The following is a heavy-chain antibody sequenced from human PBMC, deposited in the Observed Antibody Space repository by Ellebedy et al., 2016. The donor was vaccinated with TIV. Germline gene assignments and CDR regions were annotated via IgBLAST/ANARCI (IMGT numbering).Heavy chain of an antibody. V-gene: IGHV5-10-1*01. D-gene: IGHD3-10*01. CDR3: ARHDSFASGTYYDHFDY. Sequence: PGGSLRLSCKVSGYSFTSYWISWVRQMPGKGLEWMGRIDPTDSYTNYSPSFQGHVTISTDKSINTAYLHWSSLKASDTAMYYCARHDSFASGTYYDHFDYWGQGTLVSVSS. CDR1: GYSFTSYW. J-gene: IGHJ4*02. CDR2: IDPTDSYT.